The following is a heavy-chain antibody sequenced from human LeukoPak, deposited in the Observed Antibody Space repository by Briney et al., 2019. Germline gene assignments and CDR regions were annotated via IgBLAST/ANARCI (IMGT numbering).Heavy chain of an antibody. V-gene: IGHV4-59*01. CDR1: GTSIRNYY. CDR3: AREKEGTDHDSTAAFHY. J-gene: IGHJ4*02. CDR2: GHHTGSS. Sequence: SETLSLTCTVSGTSIRNYYWSWVRQSPGQGLEWLAYGHHTGSSNFGPPFRSRVTTSVDASRNQFSLRLTSMTAADTAVYYCAREKEGTDHDSTAAFHYWGQGILVIVSS. D-gene: IGHD3-22*01.